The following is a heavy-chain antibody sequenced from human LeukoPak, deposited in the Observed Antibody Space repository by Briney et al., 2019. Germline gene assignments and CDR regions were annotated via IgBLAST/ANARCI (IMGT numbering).Heavy chain of an antibody. Sequence: PGGSLRHSCAASGFTFSDFYLNWIRQAPGKGLEWVSYISSSGSTMYYADSVKGRFTISRDNAKNSLYLQMNSLRAEDTAVYYCARPIDYWGQGTLVTVSS. J-gene: IGHJ4*02. CDR3: ARPIDY. V-gene: IGHV3-11*04. CDR2: ISSSGSTM. CDR1: GFTFSDFY.